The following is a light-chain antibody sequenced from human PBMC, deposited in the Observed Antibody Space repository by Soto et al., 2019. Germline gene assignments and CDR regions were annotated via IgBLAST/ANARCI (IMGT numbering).Light chain of an antibody. V-gene: IGKV1-27*01. CDR2: SAS. CDR1: RGIGNG. Sequence: DIQMTQSPSSLSASVGDRVTITCRPSRGIGNGLAWYQQKPGTVPKLLIHSASTLQSGVPSRFSGSGSGTDFTLTISSLQPEDVASYYCQKYGSAPTFGPGTKVEIK. J-gene: IGKJ1*01. CDR3: QKYGSAPT.